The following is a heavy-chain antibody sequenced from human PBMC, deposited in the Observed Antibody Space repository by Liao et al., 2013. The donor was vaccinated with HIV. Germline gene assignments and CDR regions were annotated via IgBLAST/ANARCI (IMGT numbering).Heavy chain of an antibody. Sequence: QVQLQQWGAGLLKPSETLSLTCAVDGGSFRTYYWTWIRQAPGKGLEWIGEITHSGTTTYSQSLKSRVTISIDASKNYFSLNVKSVTAADTAIYYCAVGDSWYNAWLYWGQGALITVAS. D-gene: IGHD6-13*01. V-gene: IGHV4-34*02. J-gene: IGHJ4*02. CDR3: AVGDSWYNAWLY. CDR2: ITHSGTT. CDR1: GGSFRTYY.